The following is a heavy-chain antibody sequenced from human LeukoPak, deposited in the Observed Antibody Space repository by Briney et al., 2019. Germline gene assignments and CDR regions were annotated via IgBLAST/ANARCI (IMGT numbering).Heavy chain of an antibody. CDR2: ISSSSSTI. CDR3: AREGGCGGDCYTRTDAFDI. CDR1: GFTFSSYS. Sequence: GGSLRLSCAASGFTFSSYSMNCVRQAPGKGLEWVSYISSSSSTIYYADSVKGRFTISRDNAKNSLYLQMNSLRDEDTAVYYCAREGGCGGDCYTRTDAFDIWGQGTMVTVSS. D-gene: IGHD2-21*02. V-gene: IGHV3-48*02. J-gene: IGHJ3*02.